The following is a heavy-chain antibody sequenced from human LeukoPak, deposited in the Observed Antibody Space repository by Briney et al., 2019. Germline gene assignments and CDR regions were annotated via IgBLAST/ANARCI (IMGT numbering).Heavy chain of an antibody. D-gene: IGHD4-17*01. CDR1: GFTFSSYA. CDR3: ARGTGDYGGLYYYGMDV. J-gene: IGHJ6*02. V-gene: IGHV3-53*04. CDR2: IIYSGGSP. Sequence: GGSLRLSCAASGFTFSSYAMSWVRQAPGKGLEWVSIIYSGGSPYYADSVKGRFTISTHNSKNTLYLQMNSLRAEDTAVYYCARGTGDYGGLYYYGMDVWGQGTTVTVSS.